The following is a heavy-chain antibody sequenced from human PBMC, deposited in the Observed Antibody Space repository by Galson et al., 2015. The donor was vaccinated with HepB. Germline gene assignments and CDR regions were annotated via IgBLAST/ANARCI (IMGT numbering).Heavy chain of an antibody. CDR3: AKEKYGDYGFSFYY. CDR2: ISYDGSNK. Sequence: SLRLSCAASGFTFSTYGMHWVRQVPGKGLEWVAVISYDGSNKYYADSVKGRFTISRDNSKNTLYLQMNSLRAEDTAVYYCAKEKYGDYGFSFYYWGQGTLVTVSS. V-gene: IGHV3-30*18. J-gene: IGHJ4*02. CDR1: GFTFSTYG. D-gene: IGHD4-17*01.